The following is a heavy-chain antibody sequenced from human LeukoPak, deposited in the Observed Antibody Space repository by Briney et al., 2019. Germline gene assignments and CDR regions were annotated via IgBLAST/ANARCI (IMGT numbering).Heavy chain of an antibody. D-gene: IGHD1-14*01. CDR1: GGSFSGYY. J-gene: IGHJ3*02. Sequence: AETLSLTCAVYGGSFSGYYWSWIRQPPGKGLEWIGEINHSGSTNYNPCLKSRFTISVDTSKNQFSLQMSSVTAEDTAVYYCASRQYIRACCFVDFDIWGTGTMVTVSS. CDR3: ASRQYIRACCFVDFDI. CDR2: INHSGST. V-gene: IGHV4-34*01.